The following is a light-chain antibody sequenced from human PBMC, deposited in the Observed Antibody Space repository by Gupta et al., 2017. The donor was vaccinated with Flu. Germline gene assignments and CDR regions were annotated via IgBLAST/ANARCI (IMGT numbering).Light chain of an antibody. Sequence: QSALTQPPSASGSPGPSVTISCTGTSSDVGGYNYVSWYQQHPGKAPKLMIYEVSKRPAGVPDRFSGSKSGNTASLTVSGRQAEEGADYYCSAYAGRNNLVFGGGTKLTVL. CDR3: SAYAGRNNLV. CDR2: EVS. J-gene: IGLJ2*01. CDR1: SSDVGGYNY. V-gene: IGLV2-8*01.